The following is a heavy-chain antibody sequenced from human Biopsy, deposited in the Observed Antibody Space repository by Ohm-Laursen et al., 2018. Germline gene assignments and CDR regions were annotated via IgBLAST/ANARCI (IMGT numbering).Heavy chain of an antibody. CDR1: GSSFSDYH. Sequence: SLRLSCAASGSSFSDYHMRRIRQAPGRGLEWVSYISGGGTIYYGDSMKGRVTISRDNAKNSLYLQMHSLRAEDTAVYYCARDTRWSPYSMDVWGQGTTVTVSS. D-gene: IGHD4-23*01. CDR3: ARDTRWSPYSMDV. V-gene: IGHV3-11*01. CDR2: ISGGGTI. J-gene: IGHJ6*02.